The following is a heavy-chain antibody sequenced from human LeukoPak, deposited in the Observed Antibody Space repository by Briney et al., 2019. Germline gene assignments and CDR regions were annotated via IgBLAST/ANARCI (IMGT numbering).Heavy chain of an antibody. CDR1: GFTFSSYA. Sequence: GGSLRLSCAASGFTFSSYAMSWLRQAPGKGLVWVSAISGSGGSTYYADSVKGRFTISRDNPKNTLYLQMNSLRAEDTAVYYCAKDRGLGYCSGGSCYSNHFDYWGQGTLVTVSS. CDR3: AKDRGLGYCSGGSCYSNHFDY. CDR2: ISGSGGST. V-gene: IGHV3-23*01. J-gene: IGHJ4*02. D-gene: IGHD2-15*01.